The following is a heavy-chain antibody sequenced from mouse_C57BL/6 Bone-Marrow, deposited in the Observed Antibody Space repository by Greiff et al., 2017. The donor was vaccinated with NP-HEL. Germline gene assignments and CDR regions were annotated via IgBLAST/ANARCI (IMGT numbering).Heavy chain of an antibody. Sequence: QVQLQQSGAELARPGASVKLSCKASGYTFTSYGISWVKQRTGQGLEWIGEIYPRSGNTNYNEKFKGKATLTADKSSSTAYMELRSLTSEDSAVFFFSRGDTDFDDYAMDYRGQGTSVTVSS. D-gene: IGHD2-4*01. V-gene: IGHV1-81*01. CDR1: GYTFTSYG. CDR2: IYPRSGNT. J-gene: IGHJ4*01. CDR3: SRGDTDFDDYAMDY.